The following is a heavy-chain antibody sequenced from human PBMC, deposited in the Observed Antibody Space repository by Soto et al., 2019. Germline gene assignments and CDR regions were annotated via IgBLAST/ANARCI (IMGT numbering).Heavy chain of an antibody. CDR1: GGTFSSDA. Sequence: GASVKVSCKASGGTFSSDAVSWVRQAPGQGLEWMGGLIPILGTTHYAQKFQGRVTITADESTNTAYMELSSLRSDDTAVHYCARASGYVSGWYHDYWGQGTRVTVSS. V-gene: IGHV1-69*13. CDR3: ARASGYVSGWYHDY. J-gene: IGHJ4*02. CDR2: LIPILGTT. D-gene: IGHD6-19*01.